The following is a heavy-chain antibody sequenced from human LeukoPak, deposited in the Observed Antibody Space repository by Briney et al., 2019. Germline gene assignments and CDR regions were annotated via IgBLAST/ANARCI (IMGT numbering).Heavy chain of an antibody. Sequence: GGSLRLSCAASGFTFSTYSMNWVRQAPGKGLEWVPYISGSGTIYYADSVKGRFTISRDNAKNSLYLQMDSLRAEDTAVYYCARALYDILTGYSHWAFDIWGQGTMVTVSS. CDR1: GFTFSTYS. J-gene: IGHJ3*02. V-gene: IGHV3-48*01. D-gene: IGHD3-9*01. CDR3: ARALYDILTGYSHWAFDI. CDR2: ISGSGTI.